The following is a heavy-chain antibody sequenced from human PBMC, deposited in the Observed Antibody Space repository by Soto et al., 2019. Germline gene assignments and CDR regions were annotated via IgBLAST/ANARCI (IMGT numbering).Heavy chain of an antibody. Sequence: GGSLRLSCAASGFTFSSYWMHWVRQAPGKGLVWVSRINSDGSSTSYADSVKGRFTISRDNAKNTLYLQMNSLRAEDTAVYYCARGDLTYYYGSGSTANGRYGMDVWGQGTTVTVSS. CDR3: ARGDLTYYYGSGSTANGRYGMDV. CDR1: GFTFSSYW. CDR2: INSDGSST. V-gene: IGHV3-74*01. J-gene: IGHJ6*02. D-gene: IGHD3-10*01.